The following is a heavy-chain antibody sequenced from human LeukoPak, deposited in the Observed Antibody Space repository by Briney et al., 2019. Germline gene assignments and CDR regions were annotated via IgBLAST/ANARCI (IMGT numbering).Heavy chain of an antibody. D-gene: IGHD5-24*01. CDR2: ISGSGGST. V-gene: IGHV3-23*01. J-gene: IGHJ4*02. Sequence: PGGSLRLSCAASGFTFSSYAMSWVRQAPGKRLEWVSAISGSGGSTYYADSVKGRFTISRDNSKNTLYLQMNSLRAEDTAVYYCAKRQMATKTFDYWGQGTLVTVSS. CDR1: GFTFSSYA. CDR3: AKRQMATKTFDY.